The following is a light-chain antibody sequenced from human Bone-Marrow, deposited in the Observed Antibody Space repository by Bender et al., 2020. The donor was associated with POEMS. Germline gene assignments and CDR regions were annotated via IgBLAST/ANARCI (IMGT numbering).Light chain of an antibody. CDR2: NTN. CDR1: SSNIVTNP. Sequence: QSVLTQSPSASGTPGQRVIISCSGSSSNIVTNPVNWYQHLPGTAPKVLIYNTNQRPSGVPDRFSGSKSGTSASLAISALQSEDEGDYYCATWHDSLNGWVFGGGTKLAVL. CDR3: ATWHDSLNGWV. V-gene: IGLV1-44*01. J-gene: IGLJ3*02.